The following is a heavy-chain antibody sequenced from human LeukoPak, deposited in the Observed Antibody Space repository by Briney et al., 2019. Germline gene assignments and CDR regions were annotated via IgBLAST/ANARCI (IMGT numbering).Heavy chain of an antibody. CDR2: INHSGST. CDR3: ARVPIYGSGSLNWFDP. V-gene: IGHV4-34*01. J-gene: IGHJ5*02. Sequence: GSLRLSCAASGFTFSSYGMHWVRQAPGKGLEWIGEINHSGSTNYNPSLKSRVTISVDTSKNQFSLKLSSVTAADTAVYYCARVPIYGSGSLNWFDPWGQGTLVTVSS. CDR1: GFTFSSYG. D-gene: IGHD3-10*01.